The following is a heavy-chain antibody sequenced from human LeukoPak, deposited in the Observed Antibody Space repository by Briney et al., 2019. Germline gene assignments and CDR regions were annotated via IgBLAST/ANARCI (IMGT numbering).Heavy chain of an antibody. Sequence: ASVKVSCKASGYTFTGYYMHWVRQAPGQGLEWMGWINPNSGGTNYAQKFQGRVTMTRDTSISTAYMELSRLRSGDTAVYYCARRPVLWFGEPFDYWGQGTLVTVSS. D-gene: IGHD3-10*01. V-gene: IGHV1-2*02. J-gene: IGHJ4*02. CDR1: GYTFTGYY. CDR2: INPNSGGT. CDR3: ARRPVLWFGEPFDY.